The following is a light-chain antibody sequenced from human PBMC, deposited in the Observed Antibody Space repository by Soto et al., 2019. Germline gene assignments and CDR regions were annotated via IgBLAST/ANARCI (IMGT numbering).Light chain of an antibody. CDR1: QSVGSTA. Sequence: EIVLTQPTGTLSLSPGERATLSCMARQSVGSTALAGYQQTPGLAPSLLIYCASNRATGIPDRFSGSGSGTDFTLTISRLEPEVFALYYCQQYCSLPRTLGQGTKLEIK. J-gene: IGKJ2*01. V-gene: IGKV3-20*01. CDR2: CAS. CDR3: QQYCSLPRT.